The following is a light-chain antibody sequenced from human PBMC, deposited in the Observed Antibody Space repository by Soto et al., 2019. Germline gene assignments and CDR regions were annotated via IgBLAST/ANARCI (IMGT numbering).Light chain of an antibody. CDR3: NSFTSTSTLVV. CDR2: EVS. CDR1: SSDVGDYDF. V-gene: IGLV2-14*01. J-gene: IGLJ2*01. Sequence: QSALTQPASVSGSPGQSITISCTGSSSDVGDYDFVSWYQQHPGKAPKLIIYEVSDRPSGVSNRFSGSKSGNTASLTISGLQAEDDAHYYCNSFTSTSTLVVFGGGTKLTVL.